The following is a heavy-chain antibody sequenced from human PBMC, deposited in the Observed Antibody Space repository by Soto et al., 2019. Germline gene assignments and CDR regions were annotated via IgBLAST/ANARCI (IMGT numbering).Heavy chain of an antibody. CDR2: IIPIFGTA. CDR3: ETPIERWTRFWSGYNFYYGMDV. CDR1: GCTFSSYS. Sequence: SVKVSCKDSGCTFSSYSISWVGQAPGQGLEWMGGIIPIFGTANYAQKFKGRVTITADKSTSTAYMELSSLRSEDTAVYYCETPIERWTRFWSGYNFYYGMDVWGQGTTVTVSS. V-gene: IGHV1-69*06. D-gene: IGHD3-3*01. J-gene: IGHJ6*02.